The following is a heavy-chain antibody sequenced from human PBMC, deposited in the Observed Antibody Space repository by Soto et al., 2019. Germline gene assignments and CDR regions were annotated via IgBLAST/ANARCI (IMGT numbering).Heavy chain of an antibody. CDR1: GYTVTSYY. D-gene: IGHD2-15*01. CDR3: ARDPNSSLTFHYYGLDV. Sequence: QVQLMQSGAEVKMPGASVKVSCKASGYTVTSYYIHWVRQAPGQGLEWMGIINPSGGSASYARGVKGRVALTRDTSTSTVYMEVSSLTSEDTAVYFCARDPNSSLTFHYYGLDVWGQGTTVTVSS. J-gene: IGHJ6*02. V-gene: IGHV1-46*01. CDR2: INPSGGSA.